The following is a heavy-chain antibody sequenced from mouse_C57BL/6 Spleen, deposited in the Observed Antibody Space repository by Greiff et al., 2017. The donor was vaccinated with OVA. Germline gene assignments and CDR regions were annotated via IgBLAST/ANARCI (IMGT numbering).Heavy chain of an antibody. J-gene: IGHJ3*01. Sequence: VKLQESGAELARPGASVKMSCKASGYTFTSYTMHWVKQRPGQGLEWIGYINPSSGYTKYNQKFKDKATLTADKSSSTAYMQLSSLTSEDSAVYYCARSSYDYFAYWGQGTLVTVSA. CDR2: INPSSGYT. V-gene: IGHV1-4*01. D-gene: IGHD2-4*01. CDR1: GYTFTSYT. CDR3: ARSSYDYFAY.